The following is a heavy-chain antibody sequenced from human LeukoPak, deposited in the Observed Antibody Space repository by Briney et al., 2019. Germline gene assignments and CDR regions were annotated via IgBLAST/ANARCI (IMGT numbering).Heavy chain of an antibody. V-gene: IGHV3-23*01. CDR1: GFTVSSYG. CDR2: FSATDDSA. J-gene: IGHJ3*01. D-gene: IGHD6-13*01. CDR3: AKARIASAGTGAFDV. Sequence: GGSLRLSCAASGFTVSSYGMTWVRQAPGKGLEWVSAFSATDDSAQYAESVKGRFTISRDNSKNSLYLQMNSLRDEDTAVYYCAKARIASAGTGAFDVWGQGTMVTVSS.